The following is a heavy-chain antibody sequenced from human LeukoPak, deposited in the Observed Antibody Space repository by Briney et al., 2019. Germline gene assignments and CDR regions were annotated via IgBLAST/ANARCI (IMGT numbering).Heavy chain of an antibody. V-gene: IGHV3-23*01. CDR1: GLTFSNSD. D-gene: IGHD1-14*01. J-gene: IGHJ5*02. CDR3: AKSRLTPHP. CDR2: IGGSGSST. Sequence: GGSLRLSCAASGLTFSNSDMSWVRQAPGKGLEWVSAIGGSGSSTFYADSVKGRFTVFRDNSKNTLYLQMSSLRAEDTAVYYCAKSRLTPHPWGQGTLVTVSS.